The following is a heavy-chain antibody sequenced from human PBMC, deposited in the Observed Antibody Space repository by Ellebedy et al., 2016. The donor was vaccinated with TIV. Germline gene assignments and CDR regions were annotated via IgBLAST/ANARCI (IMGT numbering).Heavy chain of an antibody. D-gene: IGHD3-9*01. CDR2: ISGSGGSS. V-gene: IGHV3-23*01. Sequence: PGGSLRLSCAASGFTFSAFAMSWVLQAPGKGLEWVSGISGSGGSSYQADSVKGRLTISRDNSKNTLFLQMNNLRAEDTAVYYCARYLGLHWYPEPAAHWGQGTLVAVSS. CDR3: ARYLGLHWYPEPAAH. CDR1: GFTFSAFA. J-gene: IGHJ4*02.